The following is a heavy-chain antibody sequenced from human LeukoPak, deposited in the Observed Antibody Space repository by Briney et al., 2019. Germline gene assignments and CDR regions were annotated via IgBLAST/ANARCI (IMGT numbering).Heavy chain of an antibody. CDR3: ARGYGLDV. CDR2: IKKDGSEK. J-gene: IGHJ6*02. Sequence: PGGSLRLSCAASGFSFSGDWMTWARQAPGKGLEWVANIKKDGSEKYYVDSVKGRFTISRDNAKNSLYLQMHSLRVEDTALYYRARGYGLDVWGQGTTVTVSS. V-gene: IGHV3-7*04. CDR1: GFSFSGDW.